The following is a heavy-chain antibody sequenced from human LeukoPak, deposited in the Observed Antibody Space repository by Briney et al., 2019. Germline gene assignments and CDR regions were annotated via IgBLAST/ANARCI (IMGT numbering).Heavy chain of an antibody. J-gene: IGHJ4*02. CDR2: ISSSSSTI. CDR1: GFTVSSNY. V-gene: IGHV3-48*01. CDR3: ASDPITADVDY. D-gene: IGHD1-20*01. Sequence: GGSLRLSCAASGFTVSSNYMSWVRQAPGKGLEWVSYISSSSSTIYYADSVKGRFTISRDNAKNSLYLQMNSLRVEDTAVYYCASDPITADVDYWGQGTLVTVSS.